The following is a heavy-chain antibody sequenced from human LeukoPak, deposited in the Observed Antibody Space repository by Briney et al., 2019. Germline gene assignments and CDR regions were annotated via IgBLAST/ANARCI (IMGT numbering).Heavy chain of an antibody. D-gene: IGHD6-19*01. CDR3: ARRRAVAGVYYFDY. V-gene: IGHV5-51*01. J-gene: IGHJ4*02. CDR1: GYRFANYW. CDR2: IYPGDSAT. Sequence: GESLKISCKGSGYRFANYWIGWVRQMPGKGLEWMGIIYPGDSATRYSPSFQGQVTISADKSISTAYLQWSSLKASDTAMYYCARRRAVAGVYYFDYWGQGTLVTVSS.